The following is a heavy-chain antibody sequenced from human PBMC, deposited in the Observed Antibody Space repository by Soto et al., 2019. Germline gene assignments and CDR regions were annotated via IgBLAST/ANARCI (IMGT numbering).Heavy chain of an antibody. Sequence: SETLSLTCTVSGGSISSYYWSWIRQPPGKGLEWIGYIYYSGSTNYNPSLKSRVTISVDTSKNQFSLKLSSVTAADTAVYYCARDGNDWGGEYYYHGMDVWGQGTTVTVSS. CDR2: IYYSGST. CDR3: ARDGNDWGGEYYYHGMDV. J-gene: IGHJ6*02. V-gene: IGHV4-59*12. D-gene: IGHD7-27*01. CDR1: GGSISSYY.